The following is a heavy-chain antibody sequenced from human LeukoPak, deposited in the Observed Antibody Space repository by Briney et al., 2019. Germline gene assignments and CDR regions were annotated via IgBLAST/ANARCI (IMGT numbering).Heavy chain of an antibody. CDR2: ISWNSGSI. V-gene: IGHV3-9*01. CDR1: GFTFDDYA. Sequence: PGRSLRLSCAASGFTFDDYAMHWVQQAPGKGLEWVSGISWNSGSIGYADSVKGRFTISRDNAKNSLYLQMNSLRAEDTALYYCAKDSGWYEYYYYGMDVWGQGTTVTVSS. D-gene: IGHD6-19*01. J-gene: IGHJ6*02. CDR3: AKDSGWYEYYYYGMDV.